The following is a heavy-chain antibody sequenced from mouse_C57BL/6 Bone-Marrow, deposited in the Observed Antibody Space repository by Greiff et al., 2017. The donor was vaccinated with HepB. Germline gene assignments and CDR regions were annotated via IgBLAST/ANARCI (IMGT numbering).Heavy chain of an antibody. Sequence: VQLKDSVAELVRPGASVKLSCTASGFNIKNTYMHWVKQRPEQGLEWIGRIDPANGNTKYAPKFQGKATITADTSSNTAYLQLSSLTSEDTAIYYCARYPYYYGTREDWYFDVWGTGTTVTVSS. CDR3: ARYPYYYGTREDWYFDV. CDR1: GFNIKNTY. V-gene: IGHV14-3*01. CDR2: IDPANGNT. D-gene: IGHD1-1*01. J-gene: IGHJ1*03.